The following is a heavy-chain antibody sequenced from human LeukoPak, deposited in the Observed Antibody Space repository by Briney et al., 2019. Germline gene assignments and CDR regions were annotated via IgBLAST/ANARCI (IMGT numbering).Heavy chain of an antibody. CDR1: GYTFSDYY. CDR3: VRDALNWNYDY. Sequence: ASVKVSCKASGYTFSDYYTHWVRQAPGQGLEWMGWISPTNGATSNAQRFQGRVTMTRDTSISTAYMELSRLRSDDTAVYYCVRDALNWNYDYWGQGTLVAVSS. CDR2: ISPTNGAT. V-gene: IGHV1-2*02. J-gene: IGHJ4*02. D-gene: IGHD1-7*01.